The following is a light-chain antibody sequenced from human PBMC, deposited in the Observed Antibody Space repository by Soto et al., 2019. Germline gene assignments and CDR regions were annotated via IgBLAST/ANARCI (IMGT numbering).Light chain of an antibody. J-gene: IGKJ4*01. CDR1: QSVGNNY. Sequence: EIVLTQSPGTLSLSPGERATLSCRASQSVGNNYLAWFQQKSGQAPRLLIYDASSRATDIPDRFSGSGSGTDFTLTISRLEPEDFAVYYCQQCATSPLTFGGGTKLEIK. CDR2: DAS. V-gene: IGKV3-20*01. CDR3: QQCATSPLT.